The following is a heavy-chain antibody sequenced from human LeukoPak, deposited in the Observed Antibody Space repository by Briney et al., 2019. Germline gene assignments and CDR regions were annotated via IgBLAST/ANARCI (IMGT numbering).Heavy chain of an antibody. CDR3: ARGVRGTTSWFDP. CDR1: GFTFTTSA. Sequence: GASVKVSCKASGFTFTTSAVQWVRQARGQRLEWIGWIVVGSGNTNYAQKFQERVTITRDMSTSTVYMELSSLRSDDAAVYFCARGVRGTTSWFDPWGQGTLVTVSS. J-gene: IGHJ5*02. D-gene: IGHD3-10*01. CDR2: IVVGSGNT. V-gene: IGHV1-58*01.